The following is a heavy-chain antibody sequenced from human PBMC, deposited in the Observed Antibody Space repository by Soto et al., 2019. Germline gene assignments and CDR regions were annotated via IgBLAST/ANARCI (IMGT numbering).Heavy chain of an antibody. CDR3: STGSPFSGRVFDY. CDR1: GFIFRTTC. D-gene: IGHD1-26*01. J-gene: IGHJ4*02. V-gene: IGHV3-15*05. CDR2: IKSKSAGETT. Sequence: LSLSCAASGFIFRTTCMACVRQAPVKGLEWVGRIKSKSAGETTDYADPVKGRFTISRDDSKDTLYLHMDSLETGDTAVYYCSTGSPFSGRVFDYWGQGTLVTVSS.